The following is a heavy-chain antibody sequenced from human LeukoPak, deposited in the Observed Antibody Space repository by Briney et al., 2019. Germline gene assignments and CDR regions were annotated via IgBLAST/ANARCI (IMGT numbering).Heavy chain of an antibody. CDR1: GFTFSSYS. V-gene: IGHV3-21*01. D-gene: IGHD3-22*01. Sequence: KPGGSLRLSCAASGFTFSSYSMNWVRQAPGKGLEWVSSISSSSSYIYYADSVKGRFTISRDNAKNSLYLQMNSLRAEDTAVYYCARDAPSVTYYYDSSGTQDYYYYYGMDVWGQGTTVTVSS. CDR3: ARDAPSVTYYYDSSGTQDYYYYYGMDV. CDR2: ISSSSSYI. J-gene: IGHJ6*02.